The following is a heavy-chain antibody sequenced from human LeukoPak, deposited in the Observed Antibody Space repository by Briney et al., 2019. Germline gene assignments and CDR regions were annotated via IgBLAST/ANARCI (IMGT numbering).Heavy chain of an antibody. D-gene: IGHD3-10*01. J-gene: IGHJ4*02. V-gene: IGHV3-7*01. CDR3: ARTIRGY. CDR2: IKEDGSEK. CDR1: GFTFSTHW. Sequence: GGSLRLSCAASGFTFSTHWMSWVRQASGKGLEWVANIKEDGSEKYYVDSVRGRFTISRDNAKNSLYLQMNSLRAEDTAVYYCARTIRGYWGQGTLVTVSS.